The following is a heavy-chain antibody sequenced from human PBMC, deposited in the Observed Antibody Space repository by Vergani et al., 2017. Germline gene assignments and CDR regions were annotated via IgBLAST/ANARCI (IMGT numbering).Heavy chain of an antibody. Sequence: QVTLKESGPALVKPTQTLTLTCTFSGFSLTTYGMRVSWIRQPPGKALEWLARVDWDDDTYYRTSLRTRLTISKDTFKNQVALTVTNMDPVDTAPYYCARTLSDSRGYYLDYWGQGTLVTDSS. J-gene: IGHJ4*02. CDR3: ARTLSDSRGYYLDY. CDR2: VDWDDDT. V-gene: IGHV2-70*04. CDR1: GFSLTTYGMR. D-gene: IGHD3-22*01.